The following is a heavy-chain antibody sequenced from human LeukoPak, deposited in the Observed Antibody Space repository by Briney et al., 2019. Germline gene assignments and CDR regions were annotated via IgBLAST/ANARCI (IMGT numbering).Heavy chain of an antibody. CDR1: AGSINNYY. J-gene: IGHJ4*02. CDR2: IYYSGST. CDR3: ARAGSWKLNFDY. Sequence: PSETLSPTCTVSAGSINNYYWSWIRQPPGKGLEWIGYIYYSGSTNYNPSLKSRVTISVDTSKNQFSLKLSSVTAADTAVYYCARAGSWKLNFDYWGQGTLVTVSS. D-gene: IGHD6-13*01. V-gene: IGHV4-59*01.